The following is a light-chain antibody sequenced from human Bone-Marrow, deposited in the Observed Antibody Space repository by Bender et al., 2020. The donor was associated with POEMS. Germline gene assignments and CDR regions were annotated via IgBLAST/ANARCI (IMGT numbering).Light chain of an antibody. J-gene: IGLJ3*02. V-gene: IGLV8-61*01. CDR1: SGAVSTSYH. CDR2: STN. CDR3: VLYVDRWV. Sequence: QTVVTQEPSFSVSPGGTVTLTCGLSSGAVSTSYHPSWFQQTPSRAPRTLICSTNSRSPGVPDRFSGSILGNKAALTITGAQVDDEADYYCVLYVDRWVFGGGTKLTVL.